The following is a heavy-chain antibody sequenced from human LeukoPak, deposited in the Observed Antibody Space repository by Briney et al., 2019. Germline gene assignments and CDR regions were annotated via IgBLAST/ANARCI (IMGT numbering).Heavy chain of an antibody. CDR3: AKVSVTTLMDV. V-gene: IGHV3-23*01. CDR2: ISGSGDRT. Sequence: PGGSLRLSCAASGFTFSTYAMSWVRQAPGKGLEWVSGISGSGDRTDYADSVKGRFTISRDNSKNTLYLQMNRLRADDTAVYYCAKVSVTTLMDVWGKGTTVTVSS. CDR1: GFTFSTYA. D-gene: IGHD4-17*01. J-gene: IGHJ6*04.